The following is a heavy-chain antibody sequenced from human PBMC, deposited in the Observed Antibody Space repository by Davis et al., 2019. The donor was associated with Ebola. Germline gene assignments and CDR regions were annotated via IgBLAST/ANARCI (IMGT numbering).Heavy chain of an antibody. CDR1: GGSISSYY. Sequence: PSETLSLTCTVSGGSISSYYWSWIRQPPGKGLEWIGYIYYSGSTNYNPSLKSRVTISVDTSKNQFSLKPSSVTAADTAVYYCARGVAGYDFWSGYYGQVGWFDPWGQGTLVTVSS. V-gene: IGHV4-59*08. D-gene: IGHD3-3*01. J-gene: IGHJ5*02. CDR3: ARGVAGYDFWSGYYGQVGWFDP. CDR2: IYYSGST.